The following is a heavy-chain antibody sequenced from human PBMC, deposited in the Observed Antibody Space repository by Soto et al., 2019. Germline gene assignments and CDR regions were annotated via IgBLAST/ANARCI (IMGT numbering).Heavy chain of an antibody. Sequence: PSETLSLTCTVSGGSINTFYWSWVRQPAGKGLEWILRIFSSGSTSFNPSLESLVAMSVDTSKNHFSLNLSSVTAADMAVYYCAREGSYSAYNFAHGIQLWSFDXWGQGALVTVSX. V-gene: IGHV4-4*07. J-gene: IGHJ4*02. CDR2: IFSSGST. CDR3: AREGSYSAYNFAHGIQLWSFDX. CDR1: GGSINTFY. D-gene: IGHD5-12*01.